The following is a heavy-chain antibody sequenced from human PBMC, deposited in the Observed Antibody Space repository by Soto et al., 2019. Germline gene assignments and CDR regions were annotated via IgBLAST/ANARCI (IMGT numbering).Heavy chain of an antibody. Sequence: QVQLVQSGAEVKKPGSSVKVSCKASGGTFSSYTISWVRQAPGQGLEWMGRIIPILGIANDAQKFQGRVTITADKSTSTAYMELSSLRSEDTAVYYCAREGELRYFDWPNWGQGTLVTVSS. D-gene: IGHD3-9*01. V-gene: IGHV1-69*08. CDR2: IIPILGIA. J-gene: IGHJ4*02. CDR3: AREGELRYFDWPN. CDR1: GGTFSSYT.